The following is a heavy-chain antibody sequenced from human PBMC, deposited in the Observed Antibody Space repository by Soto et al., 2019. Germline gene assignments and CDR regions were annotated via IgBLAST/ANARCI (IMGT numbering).Heavy chain of an antibody. CDR3: VTKSGSYYYFDA. CDR2: ISGSGGNT. Sequence: GGSLRLSCAASGFTFSTYGMSWVRQAPGKGLEWVSGISGSGGNTYYADSVKGRFTISRDNSKKTLYLQMNRLRAEDTALYYCVTKSGSYYYFDARGQGTLVTVSS. J-gene: IGHJ4*02. D-gene: IGHD1-26*01. CDR1: GFTFSTYG. V-gene: IGHV3-23*01.